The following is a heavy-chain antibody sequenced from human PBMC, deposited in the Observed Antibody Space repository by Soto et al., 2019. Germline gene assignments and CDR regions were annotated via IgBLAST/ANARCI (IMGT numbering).Heavy chain of an antibody. CDR1: GYSISIGYY. V-gene: IGHV4-38-2*01. CDR2: IYHSGST. D-gene: IGHD6-19*01. Sequence: SETLSLTRVGSGYSISIGYYWAWIRQPPGKGREWIGSIYHSGSTYYNPSLKSRVTISVDTAKNQFSLKLSSVTAADKAGYYCARYGIAVDGSGFDYWRQGTLDTVS. CDR3: ARYGIAVDGSGFDY. J-gene: IGHJ4*02.